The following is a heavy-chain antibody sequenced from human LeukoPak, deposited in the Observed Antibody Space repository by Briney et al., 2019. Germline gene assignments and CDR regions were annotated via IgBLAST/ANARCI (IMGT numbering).Heavy chain of an antibody. J-gene: IGHJ6*02. D-gene: IGHD5-12*01. CDR3: ARGDSGYAPTGYYGMDV. CDR2: IYSGGST. V-gene: IGHV3-66*01. Sequence: GGSLRLSCAASGFTVSSNYMSWVRQAPGKGLEWVSVIYSGGSTYYADSVKGRFTISRDNSKNTLYLQMNSLRAEDTAVYYCARGDSGYAPTGYYGMDVWGRGTTVTVSS. CDR1: GFTVSSNY.